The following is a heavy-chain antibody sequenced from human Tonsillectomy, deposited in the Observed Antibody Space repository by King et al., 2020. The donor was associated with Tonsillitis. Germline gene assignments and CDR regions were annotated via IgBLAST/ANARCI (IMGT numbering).Heavy chain of an antibody. D-gene: IGHD3-10*01. Sequence: VQLLESGGGLVQPGGSLRLSCAASGFTFSSYAMSWVRQAPGKGLEWVSAISGSGGSTYYADSVKGRFTISRDNSKTTLYLQMNSLRAEDTAGNYCEKSPFWVRRGSLFHLWGQGTLVSVS. V-gene: IGHV3-23*01. CDR3: EKSPFWVRRGSLFHL. CDR2: ISGSGGST. J-gene: IGHJ5*02. CDR1: GFTFSSYA.